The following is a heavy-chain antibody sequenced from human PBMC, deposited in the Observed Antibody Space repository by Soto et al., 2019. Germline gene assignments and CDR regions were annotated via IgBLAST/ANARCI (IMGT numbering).Heavy chain of an antibody. J-gene: IGHJ5*02. V-gene: IGHV3-33*01. D-gene: IGHD5-18*01. CDR2: IWYDGSNK. Sequence: GGSLRLSCAASGFTFSSYGMHWVRQAPGKGLEWVAVIWYDGSNKYYADSVKGRFTISRDNSKNTLYLQMNSLRAEDTAVYYCARDLNTAMEPNWFDPWGQGTLVTVSS. CDR3: ARDLNTAMEPNWFDP. CDR1: GFTFSSYG.